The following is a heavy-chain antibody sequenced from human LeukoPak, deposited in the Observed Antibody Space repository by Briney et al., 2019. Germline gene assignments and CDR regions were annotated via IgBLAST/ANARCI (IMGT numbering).Heavy chain of an antibody. CDR1: GFTFSSYD. CDR2: ISGSGSAI. V-gene: IGHV3-48*03. J-gene: IGHJ4*02. Sequence: GGSLRLSCAASGFTFSSYDVYWVRQAPGKGLEWVSYISGSGSAIYHADSVKGRFTISRDYAKNSLYLQMNSLRAEDTAVYYCARANSDWYRALDSWGQGTLVTVSS. CDR3: ARANSDWYRALDS. D-gene: IGHD6-19*01.